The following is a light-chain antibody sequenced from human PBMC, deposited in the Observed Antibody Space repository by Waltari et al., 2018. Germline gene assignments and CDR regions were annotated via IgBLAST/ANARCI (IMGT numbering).Light chain of an antibody. V-gene: IGKV3-11*01. CDR3: QQRSTWPEVT. Sequence: DIVLTQSPATLSFSPGERATLPCRDSQSVSSNLAWYQHKPGQTPRLLIFAASNRATGIPARFSGSGSGTDFTLTISSLEPEDFAVYYCQQRSTWPEVTFGPGTKVDIK. J-gene: IGKJ3*01. CDR2: AAS. CDR1: QSVSSN.